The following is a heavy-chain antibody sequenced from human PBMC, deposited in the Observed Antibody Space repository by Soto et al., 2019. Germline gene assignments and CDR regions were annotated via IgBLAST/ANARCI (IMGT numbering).Heavy chain of an antibody. CDR3: ARGPGYYFDY. V-gene: IGHV3-64*01. CDR1: GFTFSSYA. J-gene: IGHJ4*02. Sequence: EVQLVESGGGLVQPGGSLRLSCAASGFTFSSYAMHWVRQAPGKGLEYVSAISSNGGSTYYANSVKGRFTISRDNSRYTLYLQMGSLRAEEMAVYYCARGPGYYFDYWGQGNLVTVSS. CDR2: ISSNGGST.